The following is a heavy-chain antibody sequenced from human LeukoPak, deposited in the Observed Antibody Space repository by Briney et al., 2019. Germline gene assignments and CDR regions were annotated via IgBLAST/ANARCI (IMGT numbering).Heavy chain of an antibody. CDR1: GFTFSSYG. D-gene: IGHD1-26*01. CDR2: IRYDGGNK. V-gene: IGHV3-30*02. Sequence: PGGSLRLSCAASGFTFSSYGMHWVRQAPGKGLEWVAFIRYDGGNKYYADSVKGRFTISRDNSKNTLYLQMNSLRAEDTAVYYCAKDRKELSYYYYMDVWGKGTTVTVSS. CDR3: AKDRKELSYYYYMDV. J-gene: IGHJ6*03.